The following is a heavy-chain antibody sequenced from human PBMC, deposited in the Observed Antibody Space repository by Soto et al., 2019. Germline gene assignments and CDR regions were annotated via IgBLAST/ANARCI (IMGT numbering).Heavy chain of an antibody. D-gene: IGHD6-13*01. J-gene: IGHJ6*02. CDR3: ARGGSSSWPYYYGMDV. CDR1: GYTFTSYY. CDR2: INPSGGST. V-gene: IGHV1-46*01. Sequence: GPVKVSCKASGYTFTSYYMHWVRQAPGQGLEWMGTINPSGGSTSYVQKFQGRVTMTRDTSTSTVYMELSSLRSEDTAVYYCARGGSSSWPYYYGMDVWGQGTTVTVSS.